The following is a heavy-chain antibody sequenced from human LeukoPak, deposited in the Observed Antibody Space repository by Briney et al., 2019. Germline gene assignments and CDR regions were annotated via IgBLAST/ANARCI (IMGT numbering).Heavy chain of an antibody. V-gene: IGHV3-73*01. CDR3: TREAWYNWNYDFDY. CDR1: GFTFSGSA. CDR2: IRSKANSYAT. J-gene: IGHJ4*02. D-gene: IGHD1-7*01. Sequence: QTGGSLRLSCAAPGFTFSGSAMHWVRQASGKGLEWVGRIRSKANSYATAYAASVKGRFTISRDDSKNTAYLQMNSLKTEDTAVYYCTREAWYNWNYDFDYWGQGTLVTVSS.